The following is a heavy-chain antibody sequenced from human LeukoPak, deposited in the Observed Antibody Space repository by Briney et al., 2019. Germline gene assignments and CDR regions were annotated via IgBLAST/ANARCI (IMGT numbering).Heavy chain of an antibody. CDR1: GFTFSTYA. CDR3: AKSLYGGLDY. D-gene: IGHD4-23*01. Sequence: GGSLRLSCAASGFTFSTYAMSWVRQAPGKGLEWVSGISGNAKTPSYADSVKGRFTISRDNSKNTVYLQMNSLRVEDTAVYYCAKSLYGGLDYWGQGTLVTVSS. CDR2: ISGNAKTP. V-gene: IGHV3-23*01. J-gene: IGHJ4*02.